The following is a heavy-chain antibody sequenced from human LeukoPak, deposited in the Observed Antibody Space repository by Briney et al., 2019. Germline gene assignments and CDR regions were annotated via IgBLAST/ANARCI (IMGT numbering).Heavy chain of an antibody. D-gene: IGHD2-2*01. V-gene: IGHV3-30*18. CDR3: AKGTSFDY. J-gene: IGHJ4*02. CDR1: GFTFSSYG. CDR2: ISYDGSNK. Sequence: GSLRLSCAASGFTFSSYGMHWVRQAPGKGLEWVAVISYDGSNKYYADSVKGRFTISRDNSKYTLYLQMNSLRAEDTAVYYCAKGTSFDYWGQGTLVTVSS.